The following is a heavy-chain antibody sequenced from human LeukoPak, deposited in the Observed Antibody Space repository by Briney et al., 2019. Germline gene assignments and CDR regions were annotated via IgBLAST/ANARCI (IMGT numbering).Heavy chain of an antibody. V-gene: IGHV3-11*04. J-gene: IGHJ6*03. CDR3: ARHSGYDRDYYYYYMDV. D-gene: IGHD5-12*01. Sequence: GGSLRLSCAASGFTFNDAWMNWVRQAPGKGLEWVSYISSSGSTIYYADSVKGRFTISRDNAKNSLYLQMNSLRAEDTAVYYCARHSGYDRDYYYYYMDVWGRGTTVTVSS. CDR1: GFTFNDAW. CDR2: ISSSGSTI.